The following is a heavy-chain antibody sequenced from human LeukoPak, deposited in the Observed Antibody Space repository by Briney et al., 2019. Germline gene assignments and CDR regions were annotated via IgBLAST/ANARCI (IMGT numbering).Heavy chain of an antibody. D-gene: IGHD3-10*01. CDR1: GLAFNPYA. J-gene: IGHJ4*02. CDR3: ARQIFDSGSYPDF. V-gene: IGHV3-33*01. CDR2: TWHDASHQ. Sequence: PGRSLRPSCAAIGLAFNPYAKHWVHQSPGQALQGLALTWHDASHQFYSNSVRVQFTTSSDNTTNTVSLQITNLRPEDTPVYYCARQIFDSGSYPDFWGQGTLVTVSS.